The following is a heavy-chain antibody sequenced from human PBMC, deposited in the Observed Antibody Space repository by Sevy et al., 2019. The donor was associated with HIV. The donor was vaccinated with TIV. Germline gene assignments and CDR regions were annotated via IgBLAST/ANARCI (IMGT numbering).Heavy chain of an antibody. V-gene: IGHV3-30-3*01. J-gene: IGHJ4*02. D-gene: IGHD3-22*01. Sequence: GGSLRLSCAASGFTFSKYAMHWVRQAPGKGLEWVALISYDGSNKDYADSVKGRFTISRDNSKNTLSLQMNSLTADDTALYYCAGGRSGYYSYFDYWGQGTLVTVSS. CDR3: AGGRSGYYSYFDY. CDR1: GFTFSKYA. CDR2: ISYDGSNK.